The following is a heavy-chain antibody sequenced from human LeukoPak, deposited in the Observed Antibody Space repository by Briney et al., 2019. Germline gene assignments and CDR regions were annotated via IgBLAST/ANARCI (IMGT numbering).Heavy chain of an antibody. Sequence: SETLSLTSTVSGGSISSGDYYWSWIRQPPGKGLEWIGYIYYSGSTYYNPSLKSRVTISVDTSKNQFSLKLSSVTAADTAVYYCASTNYGSGSYYIIPPFDYWGQGTLVTVSS. CDR2: IYYSGST. D-gene: IGHD3-10*01. CDR3: ASTNYGSGSYYIIPPFDY. J-gene: IGHJ4*02. CDR1: GGSISSGDYY. V-gene: IGHV4-30-4*01.